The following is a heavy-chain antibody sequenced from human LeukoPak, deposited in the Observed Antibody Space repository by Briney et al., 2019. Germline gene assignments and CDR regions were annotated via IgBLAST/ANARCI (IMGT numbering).Heavy chain of an antibody. CDR2: IIPMFGTE. D-gene: IGHD3-9*01. V-gene: IGHV1-69*13. CDR1: GGTFSTHS. J-gene: IGHJ3*02. Sequence: SVKVSCKASGGTFSTHSMTWVRQAPGQGLEWMGSIIPMFGTENNAQKFQGRVTITADESTSTAYMELRSLRSEDTAVYYCARDDGRYFDRLGHDAFDIWGQGTLVTVSS. CDR3: ARDDGRYFDRLGHDAFDI.